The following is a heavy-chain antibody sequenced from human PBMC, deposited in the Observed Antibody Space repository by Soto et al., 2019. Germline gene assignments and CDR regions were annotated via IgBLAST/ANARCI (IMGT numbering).Heavy chain of an antibody. CDR3: AKCDRLEQLYYYYGMDV. D-gene: IGHD6-13*01. CDR2: ISYDGSNK. J-gene: IGHJ6*02. V-gene: IGHV3-30*18. CDR1: GFTFSSYG. Sequence: GGSLRLSCAASGFTFSSYGMHWVRQAPGRGLEWVAVISYDGSNKYYADSVKGRFTISRDNSKNTLYLQMNSLRAEDTAVYYCAKCDRLEQLYYYYGMDVWGQGATVTVYS.